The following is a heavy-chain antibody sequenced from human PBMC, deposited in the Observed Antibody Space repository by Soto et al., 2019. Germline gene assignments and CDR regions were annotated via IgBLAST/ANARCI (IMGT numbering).Heavy chain of an antibody. CDR1: GFTFSSYG. CDR2: ISYDGSNK. J-gene: IGHJ5*02. CDR3: AKTNQYSSSWYNWFDP. V-gene: IGHV3-30*18. D-gene: IGHD6-13*01. Sequence: GGSLRLSCAASGFTFSSYGMHWVRQAPGKGLEWVAVISYDGSNKYYADSVKGRFTISRDNSKNTLYLQMNSLRAEDTAVYYCAKTNQYSSSWYNWFDPWGQGTLVTVSS.